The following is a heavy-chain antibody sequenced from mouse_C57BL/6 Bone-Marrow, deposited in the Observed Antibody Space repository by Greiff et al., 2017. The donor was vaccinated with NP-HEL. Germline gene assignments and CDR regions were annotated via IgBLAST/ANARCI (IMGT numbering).Heavy chain of an antibody. J-gene: IGHJ1*03. CDR3: ARDYGSSYPWYFDV. Sequence: QVQLKQPGAELVKPGASVKLSCKASGYTFTSYWMHWVKQRPGRGLEWIGRIDPNSGGTKYNEKFKSKATLTVDKPSSTAYMQRSSLASEDSAVYYCARDYGSSYPWYFDVWGTGTTVTVSS. CDR1: GYTFTSYW. CDR2: IDPNSGGT. V-gene: IGHV1-72*01. D-gene: IGHD1-1*01.